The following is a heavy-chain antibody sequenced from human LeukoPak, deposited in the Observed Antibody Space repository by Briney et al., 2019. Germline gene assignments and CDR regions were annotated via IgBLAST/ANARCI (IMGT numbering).Heavy chain of an antibody. CDR3: ARLVRYCSTNSCYPFDF. V-gene: IGHV4-39*01. J-gene: IGHJ4*02. CDR1: GGSISISSHY. Sequence: SETLSLTCTVSGGSISISSHYWAWIRQPPGKGLEWIGSMYYTGGTYYNPSLKSRVTISIDTSKNQFSLKLNSATAADTAVYYCARLVRYCSTNSCYPFDFWGQGTLVTVSS. D-gene: IGHD2-2*01. CDR2: MYYTGGT.